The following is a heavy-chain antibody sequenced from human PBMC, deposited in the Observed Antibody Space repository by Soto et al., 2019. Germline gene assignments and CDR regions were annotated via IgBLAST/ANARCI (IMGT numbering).Heavy chain of an antibody. J-gene: IGHJ6*02. D-gene: IGHD1-1*01. CDR2: ISADTGKT. CDR1: GYTFTNYA. V-gene: IGHV1-18*01. Sequence: GASVKVSCKASGYTFTNYAITWVRQAPGQGLEWMGWISADTGKTNYAQKFQGRLIMTTDTSTTTASMDLRSLRSDDTAVYFCARVPKSTIRGPYFYYYGMDVWGPGTTVTVSS. CDR3: ARVPKSTIRGPYFYYYGMDV.